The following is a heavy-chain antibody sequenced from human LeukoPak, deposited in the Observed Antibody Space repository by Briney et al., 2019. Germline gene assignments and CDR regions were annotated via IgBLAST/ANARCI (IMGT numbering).Heavy chain of an antibody. V-gene: IGHV4-61*05. J-gene: IGHJ6*03. Sequence: PSETLSLTFTVSGGSISSSSYYWGWIRQPPGKGPEWIGDIYYSGSTNYNPSLKSRVTISVDRSKNQFSLKLSSVTAADTAVYYCARVYCSSTSCHGDYYYYYYMDVWGKGTTVTVSS. CDR2: IYYSGST. CDR1: GGSISSSSYY. D-gene: IGHD2-2*01. CDR3: ARVYCSSTSCHGDYYYYYYMDV.